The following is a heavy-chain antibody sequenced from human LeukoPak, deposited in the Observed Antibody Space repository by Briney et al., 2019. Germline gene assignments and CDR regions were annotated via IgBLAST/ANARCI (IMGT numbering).Heavy chain of an antibody. D-gene: IGHD1-26*01. CDR2: ISYDGSNK. Sequence: GRSLRLSCAASGFTFSSYGMHWVRQAPGKGLEWVAVISYDGSNKYYADSVKGRFTISRDNSKNTLYLQMNSLRAEDTAVYYCAKDLLKRWELRGQGGGAFDYWGQGTLVTVSS. CDR3: AKDLLKRWELRGQGGGAFDY. J-gene: IGHJ4*02. CDR1: GFTFSSYG. V-gene: IGHV3-30*18.